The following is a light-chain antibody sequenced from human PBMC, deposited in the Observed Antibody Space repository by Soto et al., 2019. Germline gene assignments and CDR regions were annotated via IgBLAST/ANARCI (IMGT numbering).Light chain of an antibody. CDR1: QRVSSSY. CDR2: GTS. CDR3: QQYGSSPPTYT. J-gene: IGKJ2*01. V-gene: IGKV3-20*01. Sequence: EIVWTQSPGTLSLSPGERATISCRASQRVSSSYFVWYQEKPGQAPRLLIYGTSNRVTGIPDRFSGSGSGTDFTLTISRLEPEDFAVYYCQQYGSSPPTYTFGQGTKLEIK.